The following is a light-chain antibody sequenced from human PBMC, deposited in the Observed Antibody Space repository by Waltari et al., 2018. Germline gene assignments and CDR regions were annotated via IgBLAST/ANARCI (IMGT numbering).Light chain of an antibody. CDR2: RNN. CDR3: AAWDDSLSGRF. V-gene: IGLV1-47*01. J-gene: IGLJ1*01. CDR1: SSNIGRSS. Sequence: QSVLTQPPSASGTPGQRVSMSCSGSSSNIGRSSVSWYQQAPGTAPKLLIYRNNQRPPGVPDRFSGSKAGTSAALAISGLRSEDEADYYCAAWDDSLSGRFFGSGTKVTVL.